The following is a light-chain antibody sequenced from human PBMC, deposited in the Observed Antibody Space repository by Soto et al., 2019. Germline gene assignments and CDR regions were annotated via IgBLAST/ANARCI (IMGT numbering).Light chain of an antibody. J-gene: IGLJ3*02. Sequence: QPVLTQPPSVSGAPGQRVTISCTGSSSNIGAGYDVHWYQQLPGTAPKLLIYGNSNRPSGVPDRFSGSKSGTSASLAITGLQAEDEADYYCQSLGVFGGGTKLTVL. CDR2: GNS. V-gene: IGLV1-40*01. CDR3: QSLGV. CDR1: SSNIGAGYD.